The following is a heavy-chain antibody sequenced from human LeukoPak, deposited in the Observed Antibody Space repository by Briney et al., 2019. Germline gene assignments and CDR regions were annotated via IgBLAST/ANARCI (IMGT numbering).Heavy chain of an antibody. CDR3: ARMRAVAGPYYFDY. CDR2: IYYSGST. Sequence: KPSETLSLTCTVSGGSISSYYWSWIRQPPGKGLEWIGYIYYSGSTNYNPSLKSRVTISVDTSKNQFSLKLSSVTAADTAVYYCARMRAVAGPYYFDYWGQGTLVTVSS. V-gene: IGHV4-59*01. D-gene: IGHD6-19*01. CDR1: GGSISSYY. J-gene: IGHJ4*02.